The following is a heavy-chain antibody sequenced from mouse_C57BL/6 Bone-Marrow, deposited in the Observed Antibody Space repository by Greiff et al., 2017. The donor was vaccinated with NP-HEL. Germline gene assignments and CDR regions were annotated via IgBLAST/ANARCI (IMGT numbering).Heavy chain of an antibody. D-gene: IGHD1-1*01. Sequence: VQLKQSGGDLVKPGGSLKLSCAASGFTFSSYGMSWVRQTPDKRLEWVATISSGGSYTYYPDSVKGRFTISRDNAKNTLYLQMSSLKSEDTAMYYCARDPITTVVARGFAYWGQGTLVTVSA. J-gene: IGHJ3*01. CDR3: ARDPITTVVARGFAY. CDR2: ISSGGSYT. V-gene: IGHV5-6*01. CDR1: GFTFSSYG.